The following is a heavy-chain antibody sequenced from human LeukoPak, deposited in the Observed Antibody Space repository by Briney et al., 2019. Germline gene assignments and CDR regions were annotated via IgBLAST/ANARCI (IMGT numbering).Heavy chain of an antibody. CDR3: ARASTVTTPLQH. CDR2: INPNSGGT. V-gene: IGHV1-2*02. Sequence: GASVKVSCKASGYTFTGYYMHWVRQAPGQGLEWMGWINPNSGGTNYAQKLQGRVTMTTDTSTSTAYMELRSLRSDDTAVYYCARASTVTTPLQHWGQGTLVTVSS. CDR1: GYTFTGYY. D-gene: IGHD4-17*01. J-gene: IGHJ1*01.